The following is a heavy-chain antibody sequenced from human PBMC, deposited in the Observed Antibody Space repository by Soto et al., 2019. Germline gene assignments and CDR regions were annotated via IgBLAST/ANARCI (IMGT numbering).Heavy chain of an antibody. Sequence: PGGSLRLSCVASGFPFSSYALNWVRQAPGKGLEWVSGISGSGDATHYADSVKGRFTVSRDNSKKTIYLHMNGLSDDDTALYYSAGDGLDIMATFCDFAHWGQETVVTVS. D-gene: IGHD5-12*01. J-gene: IGHJ4*02. CDR1: GFPFSSYA. V-gene: IGHV3-23*01. CDR2: ISGSGDAT. CDR3: AGDGLDIMATFCDFAH.